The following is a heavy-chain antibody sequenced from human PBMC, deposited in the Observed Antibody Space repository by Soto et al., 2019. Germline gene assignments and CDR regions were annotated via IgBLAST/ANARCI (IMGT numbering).Heavy chain of an antibody. D-gene: IGHD6-6*01. CDR3: ARGTYSSSSGRYYYYGMDV. CDR1: GDSVSINSAA. Sequence: QTLSLTFAISGDSVSINSAAWNWIRQSPSRGLEWLGRTYYRSKWYNDYAVSVKSRITINPDTSKNQFSLQLNSVTPEDTAVYYCARGTYSSSSGRYYYYGMDVWGQGTTVTVSS. CDR2: TYYRSKWYN. V-gene: IGHV6-1*01. J-gene: IGHJ6*02.